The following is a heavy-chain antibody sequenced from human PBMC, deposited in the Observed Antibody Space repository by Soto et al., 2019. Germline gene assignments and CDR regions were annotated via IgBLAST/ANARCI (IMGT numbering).Heavy chain of an antibody. V-gene: IGHV4-31*03. Sequence: SETLSLTCTVSGVSLSSGGYYLSWLRQHPGKGLEWIGYIYYSGSTYYNPSLKSRVTISVDTSKNQFSLKLSSVTAADTAVYYCAREPYRDYYYDCSGYYYGPSRGYFDYWGQGTLVTVSS. J-gene: IGHJ4*02. CDR1: GVSLSSGGYY. CDR2: IYYSGST. CDR3: AREPYRDYYYDCSGYYYGPSRGYFDY. D-gene: IGHD3-22*01.